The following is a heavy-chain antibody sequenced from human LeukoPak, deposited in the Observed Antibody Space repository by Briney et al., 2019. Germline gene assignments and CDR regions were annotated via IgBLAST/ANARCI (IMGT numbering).Heavy chain of an antibody. Sequence: ASETLSLTCAVYGGSFSDYWWTWIRQSPGKGLEWIGEVNHSGRTNYNPSLKSRVSISVDRSKNQFSLKLSSVTAADTAVYYCARGLYSYGFFGYWGQGTLVTVSS. CDR3: ARGLYSYGFFGY. CDR1: GGSFSDYW. D-gene: IGHD5-18*01. J-gene: IGHJ4*02. CDR2: VNHSGRT. V-gene: IGHV4-34*01.